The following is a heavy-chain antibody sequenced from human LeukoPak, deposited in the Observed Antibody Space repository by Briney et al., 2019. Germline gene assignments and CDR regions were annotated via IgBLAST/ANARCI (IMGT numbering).Heavy chain of an antibody. CDR3: ATSAAAGTFSAVLYGMDV. V-gene: IGHV1-24*01. D-gene: IGHD6-13*01. J-gene: IGHJ6*02. CDR2: FDPEDGET. CDR1: GYTLTELF. Sequence: ASVKVSCKVSGYTLTELFMHWVRQAPGKGLEWMGGFDPEDGETIYAQKFQGRVTMTEDTSTDTAYMELSSLRSEDTAVYYCATSAAAGTFSAVLYGMDVWGQGTTVTVSS.